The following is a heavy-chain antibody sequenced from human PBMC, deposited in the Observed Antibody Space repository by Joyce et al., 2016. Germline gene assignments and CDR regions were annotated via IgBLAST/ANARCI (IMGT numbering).Heavy chain of an antibody. Sequence: EVQLVESGGGLVQPGRSLRLSCAASGFTFYDYAMHWVRQGPGKGLEWVSSISWNSGGIAYADSVKGRFTISRDNAKNSLYLQMNSLRAEDTALYYCAKEANIVSLGDWGQGTLVTVSS. V-gene: IGHV3-9*01. D-gene: IGHD5/OR15-5a*01. CDR2: ISWNSGGI. J-gene: IGHJ4*02. CDR1: GFTFYDYA. CDR3: AKEANIVSLGD.